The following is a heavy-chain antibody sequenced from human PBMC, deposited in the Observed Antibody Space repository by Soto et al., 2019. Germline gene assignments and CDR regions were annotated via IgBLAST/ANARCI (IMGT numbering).Heavy chain of an antibody. J-gene: IGHJ6*02. CDR2: INPNSGGT. CDR3: AREVGYCNSTSCRMQDV. V-gene: IGHV1-2*02. Sequence: ASVMVSFKDSVYTFTGYCMHWLRQAPLQVLECMGWINPNSGGTNYAQKFQGRVTMTRDTSISTAYMELSTLRSDDTAVYYCAREVGYCNSTSCRMQDVWGQWTTV. CDR1: VYTFTGYC. D-gene: IGHD2-2*03.